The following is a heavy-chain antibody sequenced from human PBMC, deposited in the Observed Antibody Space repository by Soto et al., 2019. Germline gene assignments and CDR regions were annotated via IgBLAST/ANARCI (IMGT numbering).Heavy chain of an antibody. J-gene: IGHJ4*02. CDR1: GFTFSSHG. CDR2: IWSDGSNK. D-gene: IGHD3-10*01. CDR3: ARNYGWERLVDY. V-gene: IGHV3-33*01. Sequence: QVQLVESGGGVVQPGRSLRLSCAASGFTFSSHGMHWVRQAPGKGLEWVGLIWSDGSNKYYAESVKGRFTISRDNPKNTLYLQMNSLRAEDTAVYYCARNYGWERLVDYWGQGTLVTVSS.